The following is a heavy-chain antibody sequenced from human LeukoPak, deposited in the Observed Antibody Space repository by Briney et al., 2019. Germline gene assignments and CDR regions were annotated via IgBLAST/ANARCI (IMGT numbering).Heavy chain of an antibody. J-gene: IGHJ4*02. CDR2: VRYDGNNP. D-gene: IGHD4-17*01. V-gene: IGHV3-30*02. CDR3: AGGSRYGDYPYDCDF. Sequence: GGSLRLSCAASGFTFGSYGMHWVRQAPGKGLDWVAFVRYDGNNPYYSASVKGRFTISRDNSKNTVLLQMNNLRLEDAAVYYCAGGSRYGDYPYDCDFWGQGTLVTVSS. CDR1: GFTFGSYG.